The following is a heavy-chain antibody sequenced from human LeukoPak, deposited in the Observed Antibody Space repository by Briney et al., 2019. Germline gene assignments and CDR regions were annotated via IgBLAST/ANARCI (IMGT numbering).Heavy chain of an antibody. V-gene: IGHV1-69*06. CDR3: ARVLRYFDWSTAYYYYYMDV. CDR2: IIPIFGTA. Sequence: SVKVSCKASGGTFSSYAISWVRQAPGQGLEWMGGIIPIFGTANYAQKFQGRVTITADRSTSTAYMELSSLRSDDTAAYYCARVLRYFDWSTAYYYYYMDVWGKGTTVTISS. J-gene: IGHJ6*03. D-gene: IGHD3-9*01. CDR1: GGTFSSYA.